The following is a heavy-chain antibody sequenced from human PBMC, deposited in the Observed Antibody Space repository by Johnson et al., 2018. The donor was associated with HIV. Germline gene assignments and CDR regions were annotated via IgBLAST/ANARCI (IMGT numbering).Heavy chain of an antibody. D-gene: IGHD2-21*02. J-gene: IGHJ3*02. CDR2: ISGSGGST. V-gene: IGHV3-11*01. CDR1: GFTFSDYY. Sequence: QVQLVESGGGLVKPGGSLRVSCAASGFTFSDYYMSWIRQAPGKGLEWVSCISGSGGSTYYADSVKGRFTISRDNSKNTLYLQMNSLRAEDTAVYYCAKDRVVTNDAFDIWGQGTMVTVSS. CDR3: AKDRVVTNDAFDI.